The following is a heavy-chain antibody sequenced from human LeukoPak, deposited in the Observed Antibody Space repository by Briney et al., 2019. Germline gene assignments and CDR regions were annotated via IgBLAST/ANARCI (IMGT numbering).Heavy chain of an antibody. V-gene: IGHV4-34*01. CDR2: INHSGST. CDR1: GGSFSGYY. CDR3: ARVKGSVGATIDAFDI. D-gene: IGHD1-26*01. Sequence: PSETLSLTCAVYGGSFSGYYWSWIRQPPGKGLEWIGEINHSGSTNYNPSLKSRVTISVDTSKNQFSLKLSSVTAADTAVYYCARVKGSVGATIDAFDIWGQGTMATVSS. J-gene: IGHJ3*02.